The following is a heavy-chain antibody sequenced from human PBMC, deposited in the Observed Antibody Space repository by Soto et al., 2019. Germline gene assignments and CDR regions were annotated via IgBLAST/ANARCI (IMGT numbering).Heavy chain of an antibody. Sequence: QVHLVQSGAEVKKPGASVRVSCKASGYTFTNYDFNWVRQAPGQGLEWMGWISADNTKTNSAQKFQDRLTMSTDTSPGTAYMELRSLRSDATAVYYCARWATVTHDYWGQGTLVTVS. V-gene: IGHV1-18*01. CDR3: ARWATVTHDY. D-gene: IGHD4-17*01. CDR2: ISADNTKT. J-gene: IGHJ4*02. CDR1: GYTFTNYD.